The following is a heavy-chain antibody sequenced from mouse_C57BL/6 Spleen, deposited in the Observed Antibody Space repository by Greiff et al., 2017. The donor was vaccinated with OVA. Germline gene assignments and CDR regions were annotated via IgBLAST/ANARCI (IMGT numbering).Heavy chain of an antibody. CDR2: IYPGDGDT. CDR3: ARLTGTDAMDY. V-gene: IGHV1-82*01. CDR1: GYAFRSSW. J-gene: IGHJ4*01. Sequence: VQLQESGPELVKPGASVKISCKASGYAFRSSWMPFVPPLPCQGLEWIGRIYPGDGDTNYNGKFKGKATLTADKSSSTAYMQLSSLTSEDSAVYFCARLTGTDAMDYWGQGTSVTVSS. D-gene: IGHD4-1*01.